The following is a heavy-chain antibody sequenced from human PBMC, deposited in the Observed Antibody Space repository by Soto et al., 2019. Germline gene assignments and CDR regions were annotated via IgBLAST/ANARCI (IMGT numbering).Heavy chain of an antibody. CDR1: GFTFSTYG. D-gene: IGHD3-10*01. Sequence: QVQLVESGGGVVQPGRSLRLSCAASGFTFSTYGMHWVRQAPGKGLEWVAFIAYDESNKYFADAVKGRFTISRDNSKNTLYLQMNSLRTEDTAVYYCARSPYYYNSESHNWFDPWGLGTLVTVSS. V-gene: IGHV3-30*03. J-gene: IGHJ5*02. CDR3: ARSPYYYNSESHNWFDP. CDR2: IAYDESNK.